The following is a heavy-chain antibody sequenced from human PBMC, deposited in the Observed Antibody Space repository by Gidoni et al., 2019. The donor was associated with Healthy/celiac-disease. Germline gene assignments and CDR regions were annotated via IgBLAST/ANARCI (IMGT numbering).Heavy chain of an antibody. CDR1: GYTFTGYD. CDR2: INPNSGGT. V-gene: IGHV1-2*02. Sequence: VQLVQSGAEVKKPGASVKVSCKASGYTFTGYDMHWVRQAPGQGLEWMGWINPNSGGTNYAQKFQGRVTMTRDTSISTAYMELSRLRSDDTAVYYCARDRQYYYDSSGYYPSPDGFDPWGQGTLVTVSS. D-gene: IGHD3-22*01. J-gene: IGHJ5*02. CDR3: ARDRQYYYDSSGYYPSPDGFDP.